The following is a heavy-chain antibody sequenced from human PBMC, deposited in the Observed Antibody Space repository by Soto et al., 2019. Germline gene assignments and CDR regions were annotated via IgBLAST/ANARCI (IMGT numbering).Heavy chain of an antibody. D-gene: IGHD6-25*01. V-gene: IGHV2-5*01. CDR1: GFSLTTSGVS. CDR2: IYWNDDK. J-gene: IGHJ4*02. CDR3: AYRVGSRGSFDY. Sequence: SGPTLVNPTQTLTLTCTFSGFSLTTSGVSVGWIRQPPGKALEWLASIYWNDDKRYSPSLKSRLTLTKDNSKKQVVLTMTNMDPAHTATYYCAYRVGSRGSFDYWGQGTLVTVSS.